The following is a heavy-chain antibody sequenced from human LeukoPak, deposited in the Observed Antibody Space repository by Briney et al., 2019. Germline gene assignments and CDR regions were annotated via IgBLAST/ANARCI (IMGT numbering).Heavy chain of an antibody. CDR3: ARALWFGETFPAY. CDR1: GLTISSYS. Sequence: SGGSLRLPCAASGLTISSYSMNWVRQAPGKGLQWVSYISSSSSTIYYADSVKGRFTISRDNAKNSLYLQMNSLRAEDTAVYYCARALWFGETFPAYWGQGTLVTVSS. V-gene: IGHV3-48*01. J-gene: IGHJ4*02. D-gene: IGHD3-10*01. CDR2: ISSSSSTI.